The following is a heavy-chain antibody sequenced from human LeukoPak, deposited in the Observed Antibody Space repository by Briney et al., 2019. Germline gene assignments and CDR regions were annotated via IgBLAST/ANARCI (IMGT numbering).Heavy chain of an antibody. CDR2: IVVGSGNT. CDR3: AADYYDSSGYHSDY. D-gene: IGHD3-22*01. Sequence: GASVTVSCKASGFTFTSSAMQWVRQARGQRLEWIGWIVVGSGNTNYAQKFQERVTITRDMSTSTAYMELSSLRSEDTAVYYCAADYYDSSGYHSDYWGQGTLVTVSS. CDR1: GFTFTSSA. V-gene: IGHV1-58*02. J-gene: IGHJ4*02.